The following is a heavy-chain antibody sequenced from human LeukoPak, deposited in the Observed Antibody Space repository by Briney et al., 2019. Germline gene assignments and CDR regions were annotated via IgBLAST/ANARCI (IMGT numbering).Heavy chain of an antibody. CDR2: INHSGST. D-gene: IGHD2-8*01. Sequence: SETLSLTCAVYGGSFSGYYWSWIRQPPGKGLEWIGEINHSGSTNYNPSLKSRVTISVDTSKNQFSLKLSSVTAADTAVYYCARGLGVLMVYAKRHFDYWGLGTLVTVSS. V-gene: IGHV4-34*01. J-gene: IGHJ4*02. CDR1: GGSFSGYY. CDR3: ARGLGVLMVYAKRHFDY.